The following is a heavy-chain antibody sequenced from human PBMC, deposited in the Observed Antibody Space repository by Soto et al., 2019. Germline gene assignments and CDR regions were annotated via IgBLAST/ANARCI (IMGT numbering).Heavy chain of an antibody. Sequence: QVHLVQSGAEVKSPGASVKVSCKAAGYSFSAYYLHWVRHAPGQGLEWMGWLDPNTGRTNYAQKFKGRVTMTSDTSISTAYMELSRLTSDDSAVYYCGRDGVELLSPDLGHWLDTWGPGTLVSVAS. CDR3: GRDGVELLSPDLGHWLDT. CDR1: GYSFSAYY. J-gene: IGHJ5*02. D-gene: IGHD1-26*01. V-gene: IGHV1-2*02. CDR2: LDPNTGRT.